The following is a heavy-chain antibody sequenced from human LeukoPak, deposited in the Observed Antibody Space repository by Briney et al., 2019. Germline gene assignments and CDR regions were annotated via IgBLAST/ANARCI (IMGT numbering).Heavy chain of an antibody. D-gene: IGHD1-26*01. CDR3: TSGIVGATDY. J-gene: IGHJ4*02. V-gene: IGHV3-15*01. CDR1: GFTFSTYD. CDR2: IKSKTDGGTT. Sequence: GGSLRLSCAASGFTFSTYDMHWVRQAPGKGLEWVGRIKSKTDGGTTDYAAPVKGRFTISRDDSKNTLYLQMNSLKTEDTAVYYCTSGIVGATDYWGQGTLVTVSS.